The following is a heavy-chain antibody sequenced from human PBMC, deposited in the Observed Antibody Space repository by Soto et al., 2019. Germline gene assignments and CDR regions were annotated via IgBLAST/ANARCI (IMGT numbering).Heavy chain of an antibody. J-gene: IGHJ6*02. Sequence: EVQLVESGGGLVQPGGSLRLSCAASGFTFSDHYMDWVRQAPGKGLECVGRTRNKANSYTTEYAASVKGRFTISRDDSKSSLYLQMNSLKTEDTAVYYCASTPMAQFRPHYYYGMDVWGQGTTVTVSS. CDR3: ASTPMAQFRPHYYYGMDV. V-gene: IGHV3-72*01. CDR1: GFTFSDHY. CDR2: TRNKANSYTT. D-gene: IGHD2-8*01.